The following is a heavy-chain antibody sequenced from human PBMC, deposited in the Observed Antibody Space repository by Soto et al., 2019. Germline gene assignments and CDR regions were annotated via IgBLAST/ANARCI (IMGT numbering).Heavy chain of an antibody. J-gene: IGHJ6*03. CDR2: ILSSDEK. CDR3: ARMLAVNYYYYYVDV. D-gene: IGHD3-22*01. Sequence: QVTLKESGPVLVKPTETLTLTCTVSGFSLRNARMGVSWIRQPPGKALEWLAHILSSDEKSYNTSLKGRLTLSQDTSKSEVVLTMTNMDPVDTAIYFFARMLAVNYYYYYVDVWGEGTTVTVSS. CDR1: GFSLRNARMG. V-gene: IGHV2-26*01.